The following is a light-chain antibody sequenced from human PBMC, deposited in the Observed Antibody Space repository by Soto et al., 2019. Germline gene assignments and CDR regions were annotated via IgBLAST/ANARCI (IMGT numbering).Light chain of an antibody. CDR1: QDISNY. Sequence: DIQMTQSPSSLSASVGERVTITCRASQDISNYLAWFQQKPGKAPRSLIYSASNLQSGVPSKFSGSGSGTDFTLTISSLQPEDFATYYCQQYHSYPFTFGGGTKVEIK. V-gene: IGKV1-16*02. CDR2: SAS. CDR3: QQYHSYPFT. J-gene: IGKJ4*01.